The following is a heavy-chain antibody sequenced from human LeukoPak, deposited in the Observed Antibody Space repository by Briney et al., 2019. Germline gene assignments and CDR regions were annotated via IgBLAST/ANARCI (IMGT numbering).Heavy chain of an antibody. CDR3: ARRLERHHDFDY. Sequence: GASVKVSCKASGYTFTTYGISWGRQAPGQGLEWMGWISAYNGNTNYARKFQGRVTMTTDTSTTTAYMELRSLRSDDTAVYYCARRLERHHDFDYWGQGTLVTVSS. D-gene: IGHD1-1*01. CDR2: ISAYNGNT. CDR1: GYTFTTYG. V-gene: IGHV1-18*01. J-gene: IGHJ4*02.